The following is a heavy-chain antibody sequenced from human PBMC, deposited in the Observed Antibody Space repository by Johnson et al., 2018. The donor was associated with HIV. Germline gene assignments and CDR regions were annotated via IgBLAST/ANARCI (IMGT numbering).Heavy chain of an antibody. Sequence: QVQLVESGGGVVQPGRSLRLSCAASGFTFSSYGMHWVRQAPGKGLEWVAVIWYDGSNKYFADSVKGRFTISRDNSKNTLYLQMSSLRAEDTAVYYCARGGIIHDAFDIWCQGTMVTVSS. CDR3: ARGGIIHDAFDI. J-gene: IGHJ3*02. CDR1: GFTFSSYG. D-gene: IGHD1-1*01. V-gene: IGHV3-33*01. CDR2: IWYDGSNK.